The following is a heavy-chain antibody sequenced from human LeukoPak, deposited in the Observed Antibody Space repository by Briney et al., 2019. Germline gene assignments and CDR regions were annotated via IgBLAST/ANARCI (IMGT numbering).Heavy chain of an antibody. CDR2: IYTSGDT. Sequence: PGGSLRLSCAASGFTVSTKYMSWVRQAPGEGLEWVSTIYTSGDTYYAASVKGRFTISRDDSKNTLYLQVNSLRAEDTAVYYCARGLYTTRHLNYIDYGGQGTLVTVSS. CDR3: ARGLYTTRHLNYIDY. CDR1: GFTVSTKY. D-gene: IGHD2-2*02. V-gene: IGHV3-53*01. J-gene: IGHJ4*02.